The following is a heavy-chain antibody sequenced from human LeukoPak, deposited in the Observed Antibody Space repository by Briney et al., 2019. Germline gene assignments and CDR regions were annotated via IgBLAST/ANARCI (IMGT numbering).Heavy chain of an antibody. J-gene: IGHJ6*02. CDR2: IYYSGST. CDR1: GGSMSRGGDY. CDR3: ARERRFGDYYGMNV. D-gene: IGHD3-10*01. V-gene: IGHV4-31*03. Sequence: PSETLSLTCTVSGGSMSRGGDYWSWIRQRPGKGLEWIGYIYYSGSTYYNPSLKSRVTISVDTSKNQFSLKLSSVTAADTAVYYCARERRFGDYYGMNVWGQGTTVTVSS.